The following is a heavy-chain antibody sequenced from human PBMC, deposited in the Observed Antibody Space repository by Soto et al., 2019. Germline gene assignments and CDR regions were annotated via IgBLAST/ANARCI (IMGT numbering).Heavy chain of an antibody. V-gene: IGHV3-33*01. J-gene: IGHJ4*02. CDR2: IWYDGSNK. D-gene: IGHD3-22*01. CDR1: GFTFSSYG. CDR3: AREGADSSGSFDY. Sequence: QVQLVESGGGVVQPGRSLRLSCAASGFTFSSYGMHWVRQAPGKGLEWVAVIWYDGSNKYYADSVKGRFTNSRDNSKNPLFLQIHRLGGEDMAVYYRAREGADSSGSFDYWGQGTLVTVSS.